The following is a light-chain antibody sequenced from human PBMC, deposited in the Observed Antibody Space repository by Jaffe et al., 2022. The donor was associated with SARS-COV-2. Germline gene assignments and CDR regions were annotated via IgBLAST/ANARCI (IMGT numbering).Light chain of an antibody. V-gene: IGLV1-44*01. CDR2: TND. CDR3: AAWDDSLNGVL. J-gene: IGLJ3*02. Sequence: QSVVTQPPSVSGTPGQRITLSCSGSNSNIGTYNVNWYQQLPGRAPKLLVYTNDQRPSGVPDRFSGSKSGTSASLAISGLQSEDEADYYCAAWDDSLNGVLFGGGTRLTVL. CDR1: NSNIGTYN.